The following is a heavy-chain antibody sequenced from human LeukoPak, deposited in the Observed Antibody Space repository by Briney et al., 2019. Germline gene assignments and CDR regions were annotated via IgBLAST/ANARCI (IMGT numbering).Heavy chain of an antibody. D-gene: IGHD3-16*01. J-gene: IGHJ4*02. CDR2: INPNSGGT. CDR3: ARLGQGKEIGY. Sequence: ASVKASCKASGYTFTGYYMHWVRQAPGQGLEGMGRINPNSGGTNYAQKFQGRVTMTRDTSISTAYMELSRLRSDDTAVYYCARLGQGKEIGYWGQGTLVTVSS. V-gene: IGHV1-2*06. CDR1: GYTFTGYY.